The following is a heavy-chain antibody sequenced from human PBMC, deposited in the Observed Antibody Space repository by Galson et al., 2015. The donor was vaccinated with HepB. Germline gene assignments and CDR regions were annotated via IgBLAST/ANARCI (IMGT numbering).Heavy chain of an antibody. Sequence: SVKVSCKASGYTFSSYSITWVRQAPGQGLEWMGWISPYSHDTNYAQKLQGRVTMTTDTSTSTAYMELRSLRSDDTAVYYCARGALIVVVDATPSNWFDPWGQGTLVTVSS. V-gene: IGHV1-18*01. J-gene: IGHJ5*02. CDR3: ARGALIVVVDATPSNWFDP. CDR1: GYTFSSYS. CDR2: ISPYSHDT. D-gene: IGHD2-15*01.